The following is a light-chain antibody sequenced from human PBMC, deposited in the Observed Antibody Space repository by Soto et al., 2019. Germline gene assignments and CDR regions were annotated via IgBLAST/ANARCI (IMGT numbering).Light chain of an antibody. CDR3: QHYNSYPYT. CDR2: DAS. Sequence: DIQMTQSPSTLSASAGDRVTITCRASQTISSWLAWYQQNPGKAPKLLIYDASTLASGAPSRFSGSGSGTEFTLTISSLQPDDFATYYCQHYNSYPYTFGQGTELEI. V-gene: IGKV1-5*01. J-gene: IGKJ2*01. CDR1: QTISSW.